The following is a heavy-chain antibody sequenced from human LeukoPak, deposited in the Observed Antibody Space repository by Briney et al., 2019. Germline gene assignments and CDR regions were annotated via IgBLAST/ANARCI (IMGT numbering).Heavy chain of an antibody. CDR1: GGSFSGYY. CDR2: INHSGST. V-gene: IGHV4-34*01. D-gene: IGHD3-16*01. J-gene: IGHJ4*02. CDR3: ARGWGSAPYYFDY. Sequence: SETLSLTCAVYGGSFSGYYWSWIRQPPGKGLEWIGEINHSGSTNYNPSLKSRVTISVDTSKNQFSLKLSSVTAADTAVYYCARGWGSAPYYFDYWGQGTLVTVSS.